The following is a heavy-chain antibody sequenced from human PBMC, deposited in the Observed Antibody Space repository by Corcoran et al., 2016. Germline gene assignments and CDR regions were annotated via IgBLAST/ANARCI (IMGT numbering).Heavy chain of an antibody. CDR3: ARGLDYGGNSLWYFDL. D-gene: IGHD4-17*01. V-gene: IGHV2-70*01. Sequence: QVTLRESGPALVKPTQTLTLTCTFSGFSLSTSGMCVSWIRQPPGKALEWLALIDWDDDKYYSTSLKTRLTISKDTSKNQVVLTMTNMEPVDTATYYCARGLDYGGNSLWYFDLWGRGTLVTVSS. CDR2: IDWDDDK. CDR1: GFSLSTSGMC. J-gene: IGHJ2*01.